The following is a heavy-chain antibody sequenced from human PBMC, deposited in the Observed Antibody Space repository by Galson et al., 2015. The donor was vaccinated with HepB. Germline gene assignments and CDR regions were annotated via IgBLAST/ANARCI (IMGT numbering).Heavy chain of an antibody. CDR2: IIPIFGTA. CDR3: AIHRARRFRDYGMDV. Sequence: SVKVSCKASGGTFSSYAISWVRQAPGQGLEWMGGIIPIFGTANYAQKFQGRVTITADESTSTAYMELSSLRSEDTAVYYCAIHRARRFRDYGMDVWGQGTTVTVSS. V-gene: IGHV1-69*13. CDR1: GGTFSSYA. D-gene: IGHD3-3*01. J-gene: IGHJ6*02.